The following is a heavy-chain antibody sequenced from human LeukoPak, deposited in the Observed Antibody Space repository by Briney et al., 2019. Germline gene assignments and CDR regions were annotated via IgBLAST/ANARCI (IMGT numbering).Heavy chain of an antibody. V-gene: IGHV3-23*01. CDR2: ISGTGGST. Sequence: PGGSLRLSCAASGFTFSTYAMTWVRQAPGKGLEWVSLISGTGGSTYYADSVKGRFTISRDNSKNTLYLQMNSLRAEDTAVYYCAKEAWSEPVVTHDPPFDYWGQGTLVTVSS. CDR1: GFTFSTYA. J-gene: IGHJ4*02. CDR3: AKEAWSEPVVTHDPPFDY. D-gene: IGHD4-23*01.